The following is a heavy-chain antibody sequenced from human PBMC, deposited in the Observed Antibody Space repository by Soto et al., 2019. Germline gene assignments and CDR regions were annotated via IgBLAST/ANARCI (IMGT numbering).Heavy chain of an antibody. CDR2: FTTSDDIT. CDR3: TKGDSSGYFDPSSGYSTPDH. V-gene: IGHV3-23*01. Sequence: EVQLFESGEGLLRPGGPLGPPAPALGSFFKDFPLVWVVQAPGKGLGWVSLFTTSDDITYSADSVRGRFTISRDNSANTLFLQMSSLRGDDTATYYCTKGDSSGYFDPSSGYSTPDHWGQGTLVTVSS. CDR1: GSFFKDFP. J-gene: IGHJ5*02. D-gene: IGHD3-3*01.